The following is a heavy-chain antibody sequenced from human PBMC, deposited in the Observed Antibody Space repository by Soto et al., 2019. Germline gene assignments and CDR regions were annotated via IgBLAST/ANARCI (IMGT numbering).Heavy chain of an antibody. CDR2: INAGNGNT. V-gene: IGHV1-3*01. D-gene: IGHD4-17*01. CDR3: ARNDYGDPDYYYGMDV. J-gene: IGHJ6*02. CDR1: GYTFTSYA. Sequence: TSVKVSCKASGYTFTSYAMHWVRQAPGQRLEWMGWINAGNGNTKYSQKFQGRVTITRDTSASTAYMELSSLRSEDTAVYYCARNDYGDPDYYYGMDVWGQGTTVTVS.